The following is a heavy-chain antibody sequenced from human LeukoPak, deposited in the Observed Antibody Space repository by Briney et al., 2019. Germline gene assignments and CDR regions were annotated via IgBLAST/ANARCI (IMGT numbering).Heavy chain of an antibody. J-gene: IGHJ4*02. CDR1: GGSISSYY. CDR3: AREYCSGGSCYSAY. Sequence: IPSETLSLTCTVSGGSISSYYWSWIRQPPGKGLEWIGYIYCSGSTSYNPSLKSRVTISVDTSKNQFSLKLSSVTAADTAVYYCAREYCSGGSCYSAYWGQGTLVTVSS. V-gene: IGHV4-59*12. CDR2: IYCSGST. D-gene: IGHD2-15*01.